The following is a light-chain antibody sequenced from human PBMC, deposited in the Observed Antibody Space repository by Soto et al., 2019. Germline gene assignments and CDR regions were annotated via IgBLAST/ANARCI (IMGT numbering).Light chain of an antibody. CDR1: QCISSW. Sequence: DIQMTQSPSSVSASVGDRVTITCRASQCISSWLAWYQQKPGTAPKLLIYAASSLQSGVPSRFRGSGSGTDVTLTISILQTEDFSTYYCQQANSFPRTFGGGPKVAIK. J-gene: IGKJ4*01. CDR2: AAS. V-gene: IGKV1-12*01. CDR3: QQANSFPRT.